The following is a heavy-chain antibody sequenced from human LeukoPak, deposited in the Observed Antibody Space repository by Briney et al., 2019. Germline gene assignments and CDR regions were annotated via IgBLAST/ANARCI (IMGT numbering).Heavy chain of an antibody. CDR3: ARQRVGSSRFKQGASDV. CDR2: IYPDDSDT. D-gene: IGHD6-13*01. CDR1: GYRFNAYW. V-gene: IGHV5-51*01. Sequence: GESLKISCKGSGYRFNAYWIAWVRQMPGKGLEWMGIIYPDDSDTRYSPSFQGQVTISADKSVRTAYLQWSSLKASDTAMYYCARQRVGSSRFKQGASDVWGQGTLVTVSS. J-gene: IGHJ3*01.